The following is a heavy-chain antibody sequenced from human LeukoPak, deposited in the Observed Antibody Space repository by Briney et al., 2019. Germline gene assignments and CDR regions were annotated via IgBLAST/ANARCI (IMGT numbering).Heavy chain of an antibody. J-gene: IGHJ6*03. Sequence: SETLSLTCTVSGGSISSYYWSWIRQPAGKGLEWIGRIYTSGSTNYNPSLKSRVTMSVDTSKNQFSLKLSSVTAADTAVYYCARDSGVVAEYYYYYMDVWGKGTTVTVSS. CDR1: GGSISSYY. CDR2: IYTSGST. D-gene: IGHD2-15*01. CDR3: ARDSGVVAEYYYYYMDV. V-gene: IGHV4-4*07.